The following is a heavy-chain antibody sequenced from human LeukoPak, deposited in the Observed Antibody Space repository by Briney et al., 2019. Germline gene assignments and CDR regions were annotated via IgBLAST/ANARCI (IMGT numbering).Heavy chain of an antibody. CDR2: LSGSGGST. D-gene: IGHD3-10*01. Sequence: GGSLRLSCAAPGFTFSSYAMSWVRQARGKGLEWVSGLSGSGGSTYHADSVRGRFTISRDNSKNTLYLQMSSLRAEDSAVYYCAKRGGYETMAAFDYWGQGTLVTVSS. CDR1: GFTFSSYA. V-gene: IGHV3-23*01. J-gene: IGHJ4*02. CDR3: AKRGGYETMAAFDY.